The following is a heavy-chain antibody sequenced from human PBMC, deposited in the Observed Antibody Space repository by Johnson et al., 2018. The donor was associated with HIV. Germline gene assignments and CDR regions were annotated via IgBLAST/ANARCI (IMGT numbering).Heavy chain of an antibody. CDR2: ISEDGNHK. CDR1: GFTFSADA. D-gene: IGHD1-26*01. Sequence: QVQLVDSAGGLVQPGGSLRLSCAASGFTFSADAVHWVRQAPGKGLEGVAAISEDGNHKYYADTVKGQFTISRDNSKNKLYLKMNSLRAEDTAVYYCARDWGGSQAFDIWGQGTMVTVSS. J-gene: IGHJ3*02. CDR3: ARDWGGSQAFDI. V-gene: IGHV3-30-3*01.